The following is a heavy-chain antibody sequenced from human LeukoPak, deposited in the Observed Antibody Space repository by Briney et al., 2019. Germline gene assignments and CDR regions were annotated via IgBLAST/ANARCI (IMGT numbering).Heavy chain of an antibody. CDR3: ARDRLGYCSSTSCYTRSTSEDDP. CDR1: GFTFINYW. V-gene: IGHV3-7*01. J-gene: IGHJ5*02. D-gene: IGHD2-2*02. Sequence: GGSLRLSCSASGFTFINYWMSWVRQAPGKGLEWVANIKQDGSEKHYVDSVKGRFTISRDNAKNSLYLQMNSLRAEDTAVYYCARDRLGYCSSTSCYTRSTSEDDPWGQGTLVTVSS. CDR2: IKQDGSEK.